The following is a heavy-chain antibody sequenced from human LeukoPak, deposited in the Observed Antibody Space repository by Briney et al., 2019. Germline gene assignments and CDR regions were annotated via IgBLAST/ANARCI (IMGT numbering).Heavy chain of an antibody. CDR1: GFTFSSYA. D-gene: IGHD6-19*01. V-gene: IGHV3-30*01. CDR2: ISYDGSNK. CDR3: ARAVDSGWYYDY. Sequence: GRSLRLSCAASGFTFSSYAMHWVRQAPGKGLEWVAVISYDGSNKYYADSVKGRFTISRDNSKNTLYLQMNSLRAEDTAVHYCARAVDSGWYYDYWGQGTLVTVSS. J-gene: IGHJ4*02.